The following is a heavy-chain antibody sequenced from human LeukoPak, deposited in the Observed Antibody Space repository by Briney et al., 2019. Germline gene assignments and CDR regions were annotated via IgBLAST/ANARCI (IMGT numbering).Heavy chain of an antibody. V-gene: IGHV4-59*01. CDR1: GDSISSYY. D-gene: IGHD3-10*01. J-gene: IGHJ4*02. Sequence: SETLSLTCTVSGDSISSYYWSWIRQPPGKGLEWIGYIYYSGSTNYNPSLKSRVTISVDTSKNQFSLTLTSVTAADTAVYYCARSNYYASGCYCNDFWGQGTLVTVSS. CDR2: IYYSGST. CDR3: ARSNYYASGCYCNDF.